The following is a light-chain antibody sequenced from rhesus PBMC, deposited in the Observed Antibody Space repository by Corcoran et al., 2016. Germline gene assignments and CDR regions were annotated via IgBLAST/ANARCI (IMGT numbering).Light chain of an antibody. Sequence: DIQMTQSPSSLSASVGDTVTITCRASQSISSWLAWYQQKPGKAPKLLIYKASTLQSGVPSRFSGSGFGTDFTPTISSLQSEDFATYYCQQYSSSPYSFGQGTKVEIK. J-gene: IGKJ2*01. CDR1: QSISSW. V-gene: IGKV1-22*01. CDR3: QQYSSSPYS. CDR2: KAS.